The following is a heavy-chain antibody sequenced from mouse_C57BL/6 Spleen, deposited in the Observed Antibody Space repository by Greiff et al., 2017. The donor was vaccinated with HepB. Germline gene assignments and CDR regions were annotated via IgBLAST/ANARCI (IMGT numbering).Heavy chain of an antibody. CDR2: IWSDGST. J-gene: IGHJ4*01. V-gene: IGHV2-6*03. CDR3: ASTAQGDYYAMDY. CDR1: GFSLTSYG. Sequence: LQESGPGLVAPSQSLSITCTVSGFSLTSYGVHWVRQPPGKGLEWLVVIWSDGSTTYNSALKSRLSISKDNSKSQVFLKMNSLQTDDTAMYYCASTAQGDYYAMDYWGQGTSVTVSS. D-gene: IGHD3-2*02.